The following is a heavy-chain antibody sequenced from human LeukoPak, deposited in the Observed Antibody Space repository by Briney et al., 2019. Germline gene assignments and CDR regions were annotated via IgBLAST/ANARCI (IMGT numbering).Heavy chain of an antibody. CDR3: ARADYDILTRGFDY. Sequence: ASQTLSLTCAVSGVSISSSGYSWNWIRQPPGKGLEWIGHSGSTYYNPSLKSRVTISVDRSKNQFSLKLSSVTAADTAVYYCARADYDILTRGFDYWGQGTLVTVYS. CDR2: HSGST. V-gene: IGHV4-30-2*01. CDR1: GVSISSSGYS. J-gene: IGHJ4*02. D-gene: IGHD3-9*01.